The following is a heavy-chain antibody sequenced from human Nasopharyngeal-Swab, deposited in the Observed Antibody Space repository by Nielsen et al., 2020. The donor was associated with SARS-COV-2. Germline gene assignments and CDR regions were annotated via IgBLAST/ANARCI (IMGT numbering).Heavy chain of an antibody. V-gene: IGHV1-45*02. D-gene: IGHD2-8*01. J-gene: IGHJ6*02. Sequence: SVKVSCKASGFSITYRFLHWMRQAPGQALEWMGWITPFNGNARYAQKFQGRVSITRDGSRTTASLELSSLRPDDTAMYFCASGQCINGVCNPTDGLDVWGQGTSVTVS. CDR3: ASGQCINGVCNPTDGLDV. CDR2: ITPFNGNA. CDR1: GFSITYRF.